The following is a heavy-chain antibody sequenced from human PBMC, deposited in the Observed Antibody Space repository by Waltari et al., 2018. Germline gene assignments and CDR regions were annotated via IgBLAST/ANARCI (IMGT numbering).Heavy chain of an antibody. Sequence: QVHLQESGQGLVKPSETLSLICTVSGCSMYTAFGCWIRPSPGTGLEGIGYISYGGPPNYNPSLKSRVTISVDTSKKQFYLKLNSVTAADTAVYYCARIQRGTYFPFDLWGQGTLVSVSS. CDR1: GCSMYTAF. V-gene: IGHV4-59*01. CDR2: ISYGGPP. CDR3: ARIQRGTYFPFDL. D-gene: IGHD1-26*01. J-gene: IGHJ5*02.